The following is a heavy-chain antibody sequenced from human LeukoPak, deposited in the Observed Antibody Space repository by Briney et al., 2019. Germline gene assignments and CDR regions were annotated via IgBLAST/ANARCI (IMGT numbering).Heavy chain of an antibody. Sequence: PSETLSLTCAVYGGSFSGYFWSWIRQPPGKGLEWIGEIDHSGNTNYNPSLKSRVTISVDASKNQFSLKLTSVTAADTAVYYCARGVRKGSSWHFDYWGQGTLVTVSS. CDR3: ARGVRKGSSWHFDY. D-gene: IGHD6-13*01. J-gene: IGHJ4*02. V-gene: IGHV4-34*01. CDR2: IDHSGNT. CDR1: GGSFSGYF.